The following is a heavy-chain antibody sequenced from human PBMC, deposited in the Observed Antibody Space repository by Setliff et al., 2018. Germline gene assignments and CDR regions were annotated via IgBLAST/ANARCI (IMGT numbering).Heavy chain of an antibody. J-gene: IGHJ4*02. D-gene: IGHD6-6*01. CDR3: ARGRNIEARLLDS. Sequence: SETLSLTCTVSDDSISSRYYYWSWIRQPAGKGLEWLGQIYTSWSTNDNPSLKGRVSISIDTANYQYSLKLNFVTAADTAVYYCARGRNIEARLLDSWGQGTLVTVSS. V-gene: IGHV4-61*09. CDR2: IYTSWST. CDR1: DDSISSRYYY.